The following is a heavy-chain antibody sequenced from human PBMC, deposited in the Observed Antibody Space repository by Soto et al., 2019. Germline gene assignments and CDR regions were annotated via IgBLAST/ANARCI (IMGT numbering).Heavy chain of an antibody. CDR2: INPSGGST. J-gene: IGHJ4*02. CDR3: ARVRLAQGGFGY. D-gene: IGHD3-10*01. V-gene: IGHV1-46*01. Sequence: SVKVSCKASGYIFTGYYLHWVRQAPGQGLEWMGIINPSGGSTSYAQKFQGRVTMTRDTSTSTVYMELSSLRSEDTAVYYCARVRLAQGGFGYWGQGTLVTVSS. CDR1: GYIFTGYY.